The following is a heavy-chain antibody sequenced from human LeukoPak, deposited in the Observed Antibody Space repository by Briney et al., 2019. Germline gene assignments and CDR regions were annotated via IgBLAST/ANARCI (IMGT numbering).Heavy chain of an antibody. V-gene: IGHV3-23*01. Sequence: PGGSLRLSCAASGFTFSNYAMTWVRQAPGKGLEWVSTINRSGAGTYYTDSVKGRFTISRDNSKNTVYLQMNSLRVEDTALYHCAREGPLGTYKGFDYWGQGTLVTVSS. D-gene: IGHD3-16*01. CDR3: AREGPLGTYKGFDY. J-gene: IGHJ4*02. CDR2: INRSGAGT. CDR1: GFTFSNYA.